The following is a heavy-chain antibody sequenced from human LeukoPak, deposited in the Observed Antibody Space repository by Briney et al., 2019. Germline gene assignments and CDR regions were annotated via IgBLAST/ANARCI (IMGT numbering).Heavy chain of an antibody. CDR2: INSDGSST. CDR1: GFTFSSYW. Sequence: GGSLRLSCAASGFTFSSYWMHWVRHAPGKGLVWVSRINSDGSSTNYADSVKGRFTISRGNAENTLYLQMNSLRAEDTAVYYCARKAAGLTFDYWGRGTLVTVSS. V-gene: IGHV3-74*01. J-gene: IGHJ4*02. CDR3: ARKAAGLTFDY. D-gene: IGHD6-13*01.